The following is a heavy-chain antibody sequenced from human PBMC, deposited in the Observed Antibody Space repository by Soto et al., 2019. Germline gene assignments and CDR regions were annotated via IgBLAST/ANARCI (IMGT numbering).Heavy chain of an antibody. CDR2: INPDGSRT. V-gene: IGHV3-74*01. CDR1: KFSFSGYW. CDR3: ARVASGSYDWFDP. J-gene: IGHJ5*02. Sequence: EMQLVESGGDLVQPGGSLGLSCAASKFSFSGYWLHWVRQPPGKGLMWVSRINPDGSRTTYADSVKGRFTISRDNAKNTLFLQMNSLRAEDTAVYYCARVASGSYDWFDPWGQGTLVTVSS. D-gene: IGHD1-26*01.